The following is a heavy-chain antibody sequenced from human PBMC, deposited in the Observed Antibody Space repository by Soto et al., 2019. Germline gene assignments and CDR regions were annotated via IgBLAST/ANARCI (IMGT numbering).Heavy chain of an antibody. D-gene: IGHD3-10*02. Sequence: QITLKESGPTLVKPTQTLTLTCTFSGFSLGTVGMGVGWIRQPPGKALDWLGIIYWDDDKRYSPSLNGRVTFIKDTSKNQVVLTMTNMDPVDTATYFCAHRNSRMFAFDIWGQGTLVTVSS. J-gene: IGHJ3*02. CDR1: GFSLGTVGMG. CDR2: IYWDDDK. CDR3: AHRNSRMFAFDI. V-gene: IGHV2-5*02.